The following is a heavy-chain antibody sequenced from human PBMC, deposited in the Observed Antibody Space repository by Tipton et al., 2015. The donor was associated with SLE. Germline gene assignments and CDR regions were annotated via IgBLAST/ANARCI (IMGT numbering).Heavy chain of an antibody. D-gene: IGHD3-22*01. CDR3: ATMVYYYDSRPDNWFDP. J-gene: IGHJ5*02. Sequence: SLRLSCAASGFTFNSYAMSWVRQAPGKGLEWVSVIYSGGSTYYADSVKGRFTISRDNSKNTLYLQMNSLRAEDTAVYYCATMVYYYDSRPDNWFDPWGQGTLVTVSS. CDR1: GFTFNSYA. V-gene: IGHV3-23*03. CDR2: IYSGGST.